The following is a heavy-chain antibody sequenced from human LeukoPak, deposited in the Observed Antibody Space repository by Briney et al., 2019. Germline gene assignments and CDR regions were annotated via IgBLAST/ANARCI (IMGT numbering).Heavy chain of an antibody. CDR2: ISSSSSYI. CDR1: GFTFSSYS. D-gene: IGHD3-22*01. V-gene: IGHV3-21*01. Sequence: GGSLRLSCAASGFTFSSYSMNWVRQAPGKGLEWVSSISSSSSYIYYADSVKGRFTISRDNAKNSLYLQMNSLRAEDTAVCYCASGVVVVPTSGIFDYWGQGTLVTVSS. CDR3: ASGVVVVPTSGIFDY. J-gene: IGHJ4*02.